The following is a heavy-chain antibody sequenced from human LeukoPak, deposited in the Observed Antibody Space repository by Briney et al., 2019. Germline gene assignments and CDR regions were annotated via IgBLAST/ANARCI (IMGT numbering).Heavy chain of an antibody. CDR3: TTPERYYYDTSDFYGSPY. CDR2: ITSKADGGTR. J-gene: IGHJ4*02. V-gene: IGHV3-15*01. CDR1: GFSFSNAW. D-gene: IGHD3-22*01. Sequence: GGSLRLSCTASGFSFSNAWVGWVRQAPGKGLEWVGRITSKADGGTRDYAAPVKGRFTISRDDSKNTLYLQMNSLKTEDTAVYYCTTPERYYYDTSDFYGSPYWGQGTLVTVSS.